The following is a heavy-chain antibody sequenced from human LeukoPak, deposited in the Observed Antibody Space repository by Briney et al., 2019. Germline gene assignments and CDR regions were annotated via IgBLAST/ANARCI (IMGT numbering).Heavy chain of an antibody. CDR1: GHTSTTYD. Sequence: GASVKVSCKASGHTSTTYDIHWVRQAPGQRLEWMGWINAGNGNTKYSQKFQGRVTITRDTSASTAYMELSSLRSEDTAVYYCARGTIFGPFDYWGQGTLVTVSS. CDR2: INAGNGNT. D-gene: IGHD3-3*01. V-gene: IGHV1-3*01. J-gene: IGHJ4*02. CDR3: ARGTIFGPFDY.